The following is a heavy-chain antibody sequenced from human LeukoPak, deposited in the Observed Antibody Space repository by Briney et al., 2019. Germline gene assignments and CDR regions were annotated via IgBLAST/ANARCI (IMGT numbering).Heavy chain of an antibody. Sequence: GGSLRLSCAASGFTVRRNHMSWVRQVRGKGLEWVSVTYNDGTTFHADSVKGRFTLSRDFSRNTLDLQMNSLRVEDTAVYYCGQGYMDVWGKGTTVTVSS. CDR1: GFTVRRNH. V-gene: IGHV3-66*01. CDR2: TYNDGTT. J-gene: IGHJ6*03. CDR3: GQGYMDV.